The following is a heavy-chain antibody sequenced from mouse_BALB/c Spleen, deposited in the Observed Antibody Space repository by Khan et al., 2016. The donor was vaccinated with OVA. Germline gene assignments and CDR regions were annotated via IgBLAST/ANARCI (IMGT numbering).Heavy chain of an antibody. J-gene: IGHJ3*01. CDR2: ISDGGSYT. CDR3: ARGYYGNPFAY. V-gene: IGHV5-4*02. CDR1: GFTFSDYY. D-gene: IGHD2-1*01. Sequence: EVELVESGGGLVKPGGSLKLSCAASGFTFSDYYMYWVRQTPEKRLEWVATISDGGSYTYYPDSVKGRFTISRDDAKNNLYLQMSSLKSDGTAMYYCARGYYGNPFAYWGQGTLVTVSA.